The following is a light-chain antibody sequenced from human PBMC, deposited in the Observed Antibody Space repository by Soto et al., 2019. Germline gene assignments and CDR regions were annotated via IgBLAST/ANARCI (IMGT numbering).Light chain of an antibody. CDR2: QAS. J-gene: IGKJ4*01. CDR1: QSLNRE. Sequence: DIQKTQSPSTLSASIGDRVTITCRASQSLNRELAWYQQKPGKVPELLIYQASNLIGGVPSRFTGAGSGTEFTLTISSLQPDDSATYYCQQYNAYSLTFGGGTKVEIK. CDR3: QQYNAYSLT. V-gene: IGKV1-5*03.